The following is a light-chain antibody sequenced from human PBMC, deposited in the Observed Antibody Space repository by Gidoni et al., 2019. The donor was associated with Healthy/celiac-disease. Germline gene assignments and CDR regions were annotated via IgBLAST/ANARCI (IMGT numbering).Light chain of an antibody. J-gene: IGKJ3*01. CDR3: KQSYSTLP. Sequence: DIQMTQSPSSLSASVGDRVTITCRASQSISSYLNWYQQKPGRAPKLLIYAASSLQSGVPSRFSGSGSGTDFTLSISSVQPEDFASYYCKQSYSTLPFGPGTKVEIK. V-gene: IGKV1-39*01. CDR1: QSISSY. CDR2: AAS.